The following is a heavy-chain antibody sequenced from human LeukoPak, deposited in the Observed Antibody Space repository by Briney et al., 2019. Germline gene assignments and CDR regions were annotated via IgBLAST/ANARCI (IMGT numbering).Heavy chain of an antibody. V-gene: IGHV3-30-3*01. CDR3: ATYDSSGYYSYAFDY. Sequence: GGSLRLSCAASGFTFSSYAMHWVRQAPGKGLEWVAVISYDGSNKYYADSVKGRFTISRDNSKNTLYLQVNSLRAEDTAVYYCATYDSSGYYSYAFDYWGQGTLVTVSS. CDR2: ISYDGSNK. J-gene: IGHJ4*02. D-gene: IGHD3-22*01. CDR1: GFTFSSYA.